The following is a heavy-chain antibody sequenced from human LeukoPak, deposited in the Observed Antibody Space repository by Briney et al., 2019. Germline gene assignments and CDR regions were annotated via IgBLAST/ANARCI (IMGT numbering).Heavy chain of an antibody. D-gene: IGHD2-2*01. V-gene: IGHV4-30-2*01. Sequence: SETLSLTCAVYGGSFSGYSWSWIRQPPGKGLEWIGYIYHSGSTYYNPSLKSRVTISVDRSKNQFSLKLSSVTAADTAVYYCARADIVVVPAAKGAFDIWGQGTMVTVSS. CDR2: IYHSGST. J-gene: IGHJ3*02. CDR3: ARADIVVVPAAKGAFDI. CDR1: GGSFSGYS.